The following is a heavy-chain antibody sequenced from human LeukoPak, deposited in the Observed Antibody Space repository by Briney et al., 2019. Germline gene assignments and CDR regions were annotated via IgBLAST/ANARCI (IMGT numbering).Heavy chain of an antibody. V-gene: IGHV3-23*01. CDR2: ISGSGGST. Sequence: GGSLRLSCAVSGFTFSSYAMNWVRQAPGKGLEWVSAISGSGGSTYYADSVKGRFTISRDNSMNTLYLQMNSLRAEDTAVYYCAKGAHMTTVTTSWFDPWGQGTLVTVSS. D-gene: IGHD4-17*01. CDR3: AKGAHMTTVTTSWFDP. CDR1: GFTFSSYA. J-gene: IGHJ5*02.